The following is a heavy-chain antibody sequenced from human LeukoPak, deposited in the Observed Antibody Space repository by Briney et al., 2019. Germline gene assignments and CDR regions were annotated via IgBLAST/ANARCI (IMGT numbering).Heavy chain of an antibody. CDR3: AKSDIVVVPAAMGNDY. J-gene: IGHJ4*02. V-gene: IGHV3-7*03. CDR1: GFTFSNYW. Sequence: PGGSLRLSCAASGFTFSNYWMSWVRQAPGKGLEWVANIKQDGSEKHYVDSVKGRFIISRDNVKNSLYLQMNSLRAEDTAVYYCAKSDIVVVPAAMGNDYWGQGTLVTVSS. D-gene: IGHD2-2*01. CDR2: IKQDGSEK.